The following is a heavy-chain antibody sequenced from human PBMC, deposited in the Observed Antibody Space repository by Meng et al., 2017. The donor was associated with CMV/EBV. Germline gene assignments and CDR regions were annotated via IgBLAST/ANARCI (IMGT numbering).Heavy chain of an antibody. D-gene: IGHD3-3*01. V-gene: IGHV3-74*01. J-gene: IGHJ4*02. Sequence: GYWMPRVRQAPGKGLVWVSRINSDGSSTSYADSVKGRFTISRDNAKNTLNLQMNSLRAEDTAVYYCAREDVLRFLEWLSGRQPSDYWGQGTLVTVSS. CDR1: GYW. CDR2: INSDGSST. CDR3: AREDVLRFLEWLSGRQPSDY.